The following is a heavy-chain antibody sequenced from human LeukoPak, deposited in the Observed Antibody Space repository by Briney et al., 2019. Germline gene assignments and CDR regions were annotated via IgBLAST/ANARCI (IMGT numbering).Heavy chain of an antibody. CDR3: PRAGDGYCSGGSCYPDY. V-gene: IGHV3-21*01. D-gene: IGHD2-15*01. CDR1: GFTFSSYS. Sequence: GSLRLSCAASGFTFSSYSMNWVRQAPGKGLEWVSSISSSSSYIYYADSVKGRFTISRDNAKNSLYLQMNSLRAEDTAVYYCPRAGDGYCSGGSCYPDYWGQGTLVTVSS. J-gene: IGHJ4*02. CDR2: ISSSSSYI.